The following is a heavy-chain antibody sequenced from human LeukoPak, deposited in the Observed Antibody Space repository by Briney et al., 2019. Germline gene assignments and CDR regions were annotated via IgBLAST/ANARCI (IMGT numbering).Heavy chain of an antibody. J-gene: IGHJ4*02. V-gene: IGHV3-21*01. Sequence: GGSLILSCAASGFTFSSYSMNWVRQAPGKGLEWVSSTSSTGSYIYYADSVKGRFTISRDNAKNSLYLQVNSLRAEDTAVYYCARVHARGWAYFDYWGQGTLVTVSS. CDR2: TSSTGSYI. CDR1: GFTFSSYS. D-gene: IGHD6-19*01. CDR3: ARVHARGWAYFDY.